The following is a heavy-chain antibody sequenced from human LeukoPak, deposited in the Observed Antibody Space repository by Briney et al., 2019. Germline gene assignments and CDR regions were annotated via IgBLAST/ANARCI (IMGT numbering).Heavy chain of an antibody. CDR3: ARDRDLTPKYGGYLGWFDY. Sequence: QPVGSVRLSCAASGFTFSSYEMNWVRQAPGKGLEWVSYISSSGSTIYYADSVKGRFTISRDNAKNSLYLQMNSLRAEDTAVYYCARDRDLTPKYGGYLGWFDYWGQGTLVTVSS. V-gene: IGHV3-48*03. J-gene: IGHJ4*02. CDR1: GFTFSSYE. CDR2: ISSSGSTI. D-gene: IGHD5-12*01.